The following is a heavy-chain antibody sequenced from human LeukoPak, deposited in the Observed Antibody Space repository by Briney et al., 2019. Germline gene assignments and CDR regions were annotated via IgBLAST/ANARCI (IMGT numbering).Heavy chain of an antibody. CDR1: GYRFTGHY. Sequence: ASVKVSCKASGYRFTGHYIHWVRQAPGQGLEWMGWINPDSGDTNHAQTFQGRVTMTRDTSINTVYLELSSLTSDGTAVYYCARDPVRGYYYGLEYYFDYWGQGTLVTVSS. J-gene: IGHJ4*02. D-gene: IGHD3-22*01. CDR3: ARDPVRGYYYGLEYYFDY. V-gene: IGHV1-2*02. CDR2: INPDSGDT.